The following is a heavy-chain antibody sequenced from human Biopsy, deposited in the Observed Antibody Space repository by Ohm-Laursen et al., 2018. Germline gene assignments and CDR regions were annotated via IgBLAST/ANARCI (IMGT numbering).Heavy chain of an antibody. V-gene: IGHV4-59*08. CDR3: ARHRTHPPPGSMDA. J-gene: IGHJ6*02. CDR1: GGSLSGYY. CDR2: IYYRGET. D-gene: IGHD2-15*01. Sequence: SQTLSLICTVSGGSLSGYYWSWIRQAPGRGLEWIGLIYYRGETDYNPSLKSRVTISVDGSKNQFSLNLTSITAADTAVYYCARHRTHPPPGSMDAWGHGTTVFVSS.